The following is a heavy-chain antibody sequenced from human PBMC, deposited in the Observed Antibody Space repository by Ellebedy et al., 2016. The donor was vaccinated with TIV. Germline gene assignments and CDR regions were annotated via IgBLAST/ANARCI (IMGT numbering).Heavy chain of an antibody. CDR2: INQGGSER. CDR3: ATDGSYGDYLSPAHAFEI. Sequence: GGSLRLSCGSSGFSFRSYWMTWVRQAPGKGLEWVANINQGGSERHYVDSVKGRFTISRDNAKNSLYLEMNSLSAEDTAVYYCATDGSYGDYLSPAHAFEIWGQGTVVAVSS. D-gene: IGHD4-17*01. CDR1: GFSFRSYW. V-gene: IGHV3-7*01. J-gene: IGHJ3*02.